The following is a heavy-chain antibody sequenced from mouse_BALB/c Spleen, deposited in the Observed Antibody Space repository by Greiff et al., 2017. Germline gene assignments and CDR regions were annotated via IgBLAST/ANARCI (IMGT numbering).Heavy chain of an antibody. CDR3: ARSPYGNWFAY. Sequence: VQLQESGAELMKPGASVKISCKATGYTFSSYWIEWVKQRPGHGLEWIGEILPGSGSTNYNEKFKGKATLTVDTSSSTAYVDLSSLTSEDSAVYYCARSPYGNWFAYWGQGTLVTVSA. CDR1: GYTFSSYW. J-gene: IGHJ3*01. V-gene: IGHV1-9*01. CDR2: ILPGSGST. D-gene: IGHD1-1*02.